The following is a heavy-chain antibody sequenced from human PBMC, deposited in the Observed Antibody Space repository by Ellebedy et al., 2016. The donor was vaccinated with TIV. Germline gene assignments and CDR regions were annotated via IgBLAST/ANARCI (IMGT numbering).Heavy chain of an antibody. Sequence: GESLKISXKGSGYRFTSQWIGWVRQMPGKGLEWMGIIYPADSDIRYSPSFQGQVTISADKSISTAYLQWSSLKASDTAMYYCARQEGDGYNLYYWGQGTLVTVSS. CDR1: GYRFTSQW. D-gene: IGHD5-24*01. V-gene: IGHV5-51*01. CDR2: IYPADSDI. CDR3: ARQEGDGYNLYY. J-gene: IGHJ4*02.